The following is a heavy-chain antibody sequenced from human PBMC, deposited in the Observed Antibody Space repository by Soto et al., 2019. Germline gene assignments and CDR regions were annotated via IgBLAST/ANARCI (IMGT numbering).Heavy chain of an antibody. CDR3: ARQRLAQYSSRWCDY. D-gene: IGHD6-19*01. CDR1: GLTFSNYA. Sequence: PGGSLRLSCAASGLTFSNYAMSWVRQAPGKGLEWVSAITGRGAGTYYAASVKGRFTISRDNSKNSLYLQMNSLRAEDTAVYYCARQRLAQYSSRWCDYWGQGTLVTVSS. J-gene: IGHJ4*02. CDR2: ITGRGAGT. V-gene: IGHV3-23*01.